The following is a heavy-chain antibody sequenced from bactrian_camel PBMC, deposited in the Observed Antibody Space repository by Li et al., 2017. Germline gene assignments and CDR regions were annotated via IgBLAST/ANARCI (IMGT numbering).Heavy chain of an antibody. D-gene: IGHD6*01. CDR2: IYARGVSI. J-gene: IGHJ4*01. CDR1: GSGYISGTAC. CDR3: AAGWLIRRCTMVAGEYNY. V-gene: IGHV3S54*01. Sequence: HVQLVESGGGSVNAGGSLTLSCAASGSGYISGTACMGWFRQAPGKEREGVANIYARGVSIYYADSVKGRFTISQVHANNTVYLQMNSLKPEDTAMYYCAAGWLIRRCTMVAGEYNYWGQGTQVTVS.